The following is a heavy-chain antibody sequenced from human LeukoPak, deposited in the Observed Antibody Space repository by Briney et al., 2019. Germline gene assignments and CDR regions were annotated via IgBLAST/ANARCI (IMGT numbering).Heavy chain of an antibody. CDR3: SRVGDDDNWYYAFDI. J-gene: IGHJ3*02. V-gene: IGHV3-30*04. CDR2: ISPYGSNK. Sequence: GRSLRLSCVVSAFTFSSYSMHWVRHPQGKGMGWEAFISPYGSNKYYANSLMGRFTISSDNSKNTLVLQMNSRLREDTAVDYCSRVGDDDNWYYAFDIWWRETIAAIAS. D-gene: IGHD1-1*01. CDR1: AFTFSSYS.